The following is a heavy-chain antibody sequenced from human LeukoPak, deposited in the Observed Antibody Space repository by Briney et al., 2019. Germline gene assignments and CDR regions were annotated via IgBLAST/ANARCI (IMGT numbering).Heavy chain of an antibody. CDR2: IGGTHSNI. CDR3: ARDRDYAFDS. CDR1: GFTFSIYS. V-gene: IGHV3-48*02. D-gene: IGHD4-17*01. J-gene: IGHJ4*02. Sequence: GGSLRLSCAASGFTFSIYSMNWIRQAPGKGLEWVSYIGGTHSNIYYADSVKGRFTISRDDAKNSLYLQMNSLRDEDTAVYYCARDRDYAFDSWGQGTLVTVSS.